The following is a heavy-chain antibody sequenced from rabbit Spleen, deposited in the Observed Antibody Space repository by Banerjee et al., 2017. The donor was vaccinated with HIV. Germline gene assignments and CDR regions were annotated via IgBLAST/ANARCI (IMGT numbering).Heavy chain of an antibody. Sequence: QSFEESGGDLVKPGASLTLTCTASGFSFSSRHYLRWLRQAPGKGLEWIACIYSGSSAGTCYASWAKGRFTISKTSSTTVTLQMTSLTAAETAAYFCARETSSGWGIISFYFSLWGQGTLVTVS. V-gene: IGHV1S40*01. J-gene: IGHJ4*01. CDR2: IYSGSSAGT. CDR1: GFSFSSRHY. CDR3: ARETSSGWGIISFYFSL. D-gene: IGHD4-1*01.